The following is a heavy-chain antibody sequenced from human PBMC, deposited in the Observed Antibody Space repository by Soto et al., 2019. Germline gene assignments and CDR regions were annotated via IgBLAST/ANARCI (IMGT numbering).Heavy chain of an antibody. CDR3: AREGYCISTSCYASALDY. D-gene: IGHD2-2*01. J-gene: IGHJ4*02. CDR1: GGTFSSYA. V-gene: IGHV1-18*01. CDR2: ISAYNGNT. Sequence: ASVKVSCKASGGTFSSYAISWVRQAPGQGLEWMGRISAYNGNTDYPQKLQGRVTMTTDTSTSTAYMELRSLRSDDTAVYYCAREGYCISTSCYASALDYWGQGTLVTVSS.